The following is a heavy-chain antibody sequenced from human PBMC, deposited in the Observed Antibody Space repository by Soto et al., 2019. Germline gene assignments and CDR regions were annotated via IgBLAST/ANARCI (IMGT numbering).Heavy chain of an antibody. D-gene: IGHD5-12*01. Sequence: QVQLVESGGGVVQPGRSLRLSCAPSGFIFSSYGMHWVRQAPGKGLEWVALIWYDESNKYYADSVKGRFTISRDNSKNTLFLQMNSVRAEDTAICYCAKDRGGGATDAFDIWGQGTIVTVSS. V-gene: IGHV3-33*06. CDR1: GFIFSSYG. CDR3: AKDRGGGATDAFDI. J-gene: IGHJ3*02. CDR2: IWYDESNK.